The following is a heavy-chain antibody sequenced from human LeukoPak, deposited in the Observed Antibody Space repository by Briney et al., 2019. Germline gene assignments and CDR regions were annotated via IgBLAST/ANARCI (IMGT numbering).Heavy chain of an antibody. CDR3: ARPLPRLGIVY. Sequence: TSETLSLTCTVSGGSISSYYWSWIRQPPGKGLEWIGYIYYSGSTNYNPSLKSRVTISVDTSKNQFSLKLSSVTAADTAVYHCARPLPRLGIVYWGQGTLVTVSS. CDR2: IYYSGST. CDR1: GGSISSYY. V-gene: IGHV4-59*08. D-gene: IGHD7-27*01. J-gene: IGHJ4*02.